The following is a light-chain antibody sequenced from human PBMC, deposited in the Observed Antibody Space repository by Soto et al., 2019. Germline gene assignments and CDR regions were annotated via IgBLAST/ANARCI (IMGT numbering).Light chain of an antibody. V-gene: IGLV4-69*01. J-gene: IGLJ7*01. CDR1: SGHSNYA. CDR2: VNSGGSH. CDR3: QTWGTGSAIDV. Sequence: QLVLTQSPSASASLGASVKLTCTLSSGHSNYAIAWHHQQPEKGPRYLMKVNSGGSHIKGDGIPDRFSGSSSGAERYLFISSLQAWEDAKYYCQTWGTGSAIDVFGGGTQLTVL.